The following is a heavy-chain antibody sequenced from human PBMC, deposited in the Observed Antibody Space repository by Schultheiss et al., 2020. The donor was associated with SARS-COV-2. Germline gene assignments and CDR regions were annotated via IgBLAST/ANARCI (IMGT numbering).Heavy chain of an antibody. CDR1: GGSISSGGYY. V-gene: IGHV4-31*03. J-gene: IGHJ6*02. D-gene: IGHD3-10*01. Sequence: SQTLSLTCTVSGGSISSGGYYWSWIRQHPGKGLELIGYIYYSGSTYYNPSLKSRVTISVDTSKNQFSLKLSSVTAADTAVYYCARWGVSGYYYGMDVWGQGTTVTVSS. CDR3: ARWGVSGYYYGMDV. CDR2: IYYSGST.